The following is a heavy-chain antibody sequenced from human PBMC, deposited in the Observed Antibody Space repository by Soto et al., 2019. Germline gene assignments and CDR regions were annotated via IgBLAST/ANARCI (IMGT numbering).Heavy chain of an antibody. J-gene: IGHJ4*02. CDR3: ARDGKGAAYTNGPYYFDY. D-gene: IGHD2-8*01. CDR1: GRSITSGSW. Sequence: SETLSLTCDVSGRSITSGSWWTWVRQPPRKGLEWIGEIYHSGGTNYNPSLKSRVTISVDKSKNQFSLELTSVTAADTAVYYCARDGKGAAYTNGPYYFDYWGQGALVTGSS. V-gene: IGHV4-4*02. CDR2: IYHSGGT.